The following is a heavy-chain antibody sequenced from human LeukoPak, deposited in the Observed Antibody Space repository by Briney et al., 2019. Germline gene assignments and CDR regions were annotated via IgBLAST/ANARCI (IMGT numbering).Heavy chain of an antibody. CDR3: ARDEFGPLAF. Sequence: GGSLRLSCAASGLTFSNCRMTWVRQAPGRGLEWVANIKEDGTETSYVGSVKGRFTISRDNAKNSLYLQMNSLRAEDTALYYCARDEFGPLAFWGRGTLVTVSS. V-gene: IGHV3-7*05. CDR2: IKEDGTET. D-gene: IGHD3/OR15-3a*01. CDR1: GLTFSNCR. J-gene: IGHJ4*02.